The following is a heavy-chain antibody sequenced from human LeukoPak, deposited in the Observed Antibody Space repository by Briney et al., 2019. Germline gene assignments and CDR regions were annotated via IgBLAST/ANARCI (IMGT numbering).Heavy chain of an antibody. Sequence: PGGSLRLSCAASGFAFSSSPMNWVRQAPGKGLEWVSYSRNSQNIYYAASVEGRFTISRDNAGNSLYLQMNSLRDEDTAVHYCARDSAYAFDIWGQGTKVTVSS. J-gene: IGHJ3*02. V-gene: IGHV3-48*02. CDR2: SRNSQNI. CDR1: GFAFSSSP. CDR3: ARDSAYAFDI. D-gene: IGHD1-26*01.